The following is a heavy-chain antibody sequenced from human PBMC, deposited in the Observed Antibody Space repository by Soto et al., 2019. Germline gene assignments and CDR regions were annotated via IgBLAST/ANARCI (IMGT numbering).Heavy chain of an antibody. Sequence: SQTLSLTCAISGDGVSSNSAALNLIRQSPSRGLEWLGRTFYRSKWYYHYAVSVGSRITINPDTSKNQFSLQLTSVTPEDTAVYYCTREHGSGYSDYWGQGTLVTAPQ. CDR1: GDGVSSNSAA. CDR3: TREHGSGYSDY. V-gene: IGHV6-1*01. J-gene: IGHJ4*01. CDR2: TFYRSKWYY. D-gene: IGHD5-12*01.